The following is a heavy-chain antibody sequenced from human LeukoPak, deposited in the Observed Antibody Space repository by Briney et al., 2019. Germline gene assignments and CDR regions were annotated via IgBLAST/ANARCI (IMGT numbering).Heavy chain of an antibody. V-gene: IGHV3-23*01. J-gene: IGHJ4*02. Sequence: AGGSLRLSCAASGFTFSSYAMSWVRQAPGMGLEWVSAISGSGGSTYYADSVKGRFTISRDNSKNTLYLQMNSLRAEDTAVYYCAKDIVVVPAATRGVYWGQGTLVTVSS. D-gene: IGHD2-2*01. CDR2: ISGSGGST. CDR3: AKDIVVVPAATRGVY. CDR1: GFTFSSYA.